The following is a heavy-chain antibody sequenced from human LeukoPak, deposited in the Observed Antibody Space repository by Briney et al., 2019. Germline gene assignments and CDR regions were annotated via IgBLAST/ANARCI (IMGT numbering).Heavy chain of an antibody. CDR3: ASTTVVTSSFDY. CDR1: GYTFTSYG. Sequence: ASVKVSCKASGYTFTSYGISWVRQAPGQGLEWMGWISAYNGNTNYAQKLQGRVTMTTDTSTSTAYMELRSLRSDDTVVYYCASTTVVTSSFDYWGQGTLVTVSS. J-gene: IGHJ4*02. V-gene: IGHV1-18*01. D-gene: IGHD4-23*01. CDR2: ISAYNGNT.